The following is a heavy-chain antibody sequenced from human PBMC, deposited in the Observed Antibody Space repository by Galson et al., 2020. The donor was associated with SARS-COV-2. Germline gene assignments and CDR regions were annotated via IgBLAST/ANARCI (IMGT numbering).Heavy chain of an antibody. D-gene: IGHD2-2*01. CDR2: IYYSGST. CDR1: GGSISSYY. CDR3: ARRGDIVVVPAAWYFDL. Sequence: SETLSLTCTVSGGSISSYYWSWIRQPPGKGLEWIGYIYYSGSTNYNPSLESRVTISVDTSKNQFSLKLSSVTAADTAVYYCARRGDIVVVPAAWYFDLWGRGTLVTVSS. J-gene: IGHJ2*01. V-gene: IGHV4-59*08.